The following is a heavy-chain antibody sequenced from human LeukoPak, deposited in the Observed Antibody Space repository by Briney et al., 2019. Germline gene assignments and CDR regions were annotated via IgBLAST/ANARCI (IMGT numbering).Heavy chain of an antibody. CDR2: IWYDGSNK. CDR1: GFTFSSYG. D-gene: IGHD3-22*01. V-gene: IGHV3-33*06. J-gene: IGHJ3*02. Sequence: PGGSLRLSCAASGFTFSSYGMHWVRQAPGKGLEWVAVIWYDGSNKYYADSVKGRFTISRDNSKNTLYLQMNSLRAEGTAVYYCAKGTYYYDPSWGDAFDIWGQGTMVTVSS. CDR3: AKGTYYYDPSWGDAFDI.